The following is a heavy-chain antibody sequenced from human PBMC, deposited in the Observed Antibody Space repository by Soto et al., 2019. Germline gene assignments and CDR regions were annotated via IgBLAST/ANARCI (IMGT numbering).Heavy chain of an antibody. CDR3: ARDRITMVLAPIDAFDI. J-gene: IGHJ3*02. CDR2: IIPIFGTA. CDR1: GGTSCSSA. D-gene: IGHD3-10*01. Sequence: SVKVSCKSSGGTSCSSAISLARQAPGQGLEWMGGIIPIFGTANYAQKFQGRVTITADESTSTAYMELSSLRSEDTAVYYCARDRITMVLAPIDAFDIWGQGTMVTVSS. V-gene: IGHV1-69*13.